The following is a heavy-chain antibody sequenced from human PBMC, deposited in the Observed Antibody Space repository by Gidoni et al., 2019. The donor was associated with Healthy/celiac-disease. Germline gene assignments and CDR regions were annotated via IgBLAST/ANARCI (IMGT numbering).Heavy chain of an antibody. CDR1: GFTFRGYS. D-gene: IGHD3-3*01. CDR3: ARSRGEADFSSGYEVPPCD. CDR2: ISSSGSYI. J-gene: IGHJ4*02. V-gene: IGHV3-21*01. Sequence: EVQLVESGGGLVKPGGSLRRSCAASGFTFRGYSMNWVRQAPGKGLEWVSSISSSGSYIYYADSVKGRFTVSRDNAKNSLYLQMNSLRAEDTAVYYCARSRGEADFSSGYEVPPCDWGQGTLVTVSS.